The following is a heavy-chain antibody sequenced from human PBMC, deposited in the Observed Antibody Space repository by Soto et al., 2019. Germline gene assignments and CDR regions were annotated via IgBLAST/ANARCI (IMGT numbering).Heavy chain of an antibody. D-gene: IGHD2-8*01. CDR3: SRDLEAVCMLSFSPHYYYYYGMDV. Sequence: GGSLRLSCAASGFTFSSYAMSWVRQAPGKGLEWVSAISGSGGSTYYADSVKGRFTISRDNSKNTLYLQMNSLRAEDTAVYYCSRDLEAVCMLSFSPHYYYYYGMDVWGQGTTVTVSS. V-gene: IGHV3-23*01. J-gene: IGHJ6*02. CDR2: ISGSGGST. CDR1: GFTFSSYA.